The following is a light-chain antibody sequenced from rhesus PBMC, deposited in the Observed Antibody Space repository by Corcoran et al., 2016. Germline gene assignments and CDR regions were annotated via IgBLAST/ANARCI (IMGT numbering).Light chain of an antibody. Sequence: DIQMTQSPSSLSASVQDRVTITCRASQDINNDIAWYQHKPGETPKLLIYEASSLQSGIPSRFSGSGSGTDFTLTISSLQSEDFATYYCQHYYTTPWTFGQGTKVEIK. V-gene: IGKV1-80*01. J-gene: IGKJ1*01. CDR2: EAS. CDR1: QDINND. CDR3: QHYYTTPWT.